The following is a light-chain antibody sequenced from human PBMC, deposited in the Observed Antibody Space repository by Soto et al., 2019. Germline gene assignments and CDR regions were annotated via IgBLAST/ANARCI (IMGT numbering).Light chain of an antibody. CDR1: SSDVGGYNY. CDR3: SSYTTSNTRQIV. J-gene: IGLJ1*01. V-gene: IGLV2-14*03. Sequence: CTGTSSDVGGYNYVSWYQHHPGKAPKLIIYDVSSRPSGVSNRFSGSKSGNTASLTISGPQPEDEADYYCSSYTTSNTRQIVFGTGTKVTVL. CDR2: DVS.